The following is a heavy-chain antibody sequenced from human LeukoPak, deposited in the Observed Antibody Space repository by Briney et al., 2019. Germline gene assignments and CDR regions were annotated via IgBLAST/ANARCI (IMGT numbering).Heavy chain of an antibody. V-gene: IGHV4-61*02. J-gene: IGHJ4*02. D-gene: IGHD2-15*01. CDR3: AREMSTTLYCVGGSCPFYVDY. CDR1: GGSISSGSYY. Sequence: SQTLSLTCTVSGGSISSGSYYWSWIRQPAGKGLEWIGRIYTSGSTNYNPSLKSRVTLSVDTSKNQFSLKLSSVTAADTAVYYCAREMSTTLYCVGGSCPFYVDYWGQGTLVTVSS. CDR2: IYTSGST.